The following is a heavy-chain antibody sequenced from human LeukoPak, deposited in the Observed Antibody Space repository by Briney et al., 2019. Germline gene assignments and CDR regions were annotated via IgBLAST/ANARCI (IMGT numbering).Heavy chain of an antibody. CDR2: ISSSSSTI. CDR3: VRDFLGESGAGGP. V-gene: IGHV3-48*04. J-gene: IGHJ5*02. Sequence: QPGGSLRLSCAASGFTVSSNYMSWVRQAPGKGLEWVSYISSSSSTIYYADSVKGRFTISRDNARNLLFLEGNGLRAEDTGVFYCVRDFLGESGAGGPWGQGTLVTVSS. CDR1: GFTVSSNY. D-gene: IGHD3-10*01.